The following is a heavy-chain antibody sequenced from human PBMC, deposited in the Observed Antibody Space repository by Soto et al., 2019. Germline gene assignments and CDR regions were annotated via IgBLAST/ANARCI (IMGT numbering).Heavy chain of an antibody. CDR1: GGSFSGYY. D-gene: IGHD3-3*01. J-gene: IGHJ6*02. Sequence: PSETLSLTCAVYGGSFSGYYWNWIRQPPGKGLEWIGEINHSGSTNYNPSLKSRVTISVDTSKNQFSLKLSSVTAADTAVYYCARRLITIFGVVLTYGMDVWGQGTTVTVSS. CDR3: ARRLITIFGVVLTYGMDV. V-gene: IGHV4-34*01. CDR2: INHSGST.